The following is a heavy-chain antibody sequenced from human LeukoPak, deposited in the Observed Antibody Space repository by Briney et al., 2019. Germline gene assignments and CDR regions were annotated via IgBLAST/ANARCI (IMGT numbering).Heavy chain of an antibody. V-gene: IGHV3-21*01. D-gene: IGHD4/OR15-4a*01. CDR3: AREGNDGARYLDH. Sequence: GGSLRLSCVASGFTFSDFDMNWVRPAPGQGLEWVSSISTSGSNTYYADSVRGRFTISRHNAKNSIYLQLSSLRAEDSAVYYCAREGNDGARYLDHWGQGALVLVSS. CDR2: ISTSGSNT. J-gene: IGHJ4*02. CDR1: GFTFSDFD.